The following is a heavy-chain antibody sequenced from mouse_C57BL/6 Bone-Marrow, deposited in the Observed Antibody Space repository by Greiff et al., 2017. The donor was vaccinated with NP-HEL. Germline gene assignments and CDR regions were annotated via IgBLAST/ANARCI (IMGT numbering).Heavy chain of an antibody. D-gene: IGHD2-2*01. CDR2: IDPNSGGT. J-gene: IGHJ3*01. V-gene: IGHV1-72*01. CDR1: GYTFTSYW. CDR3: TRGGYDESCAY. Sequence: QVQLQQPGAELVKPGASVKLSCKASGYTFTSYWMHWVKQRPGQGLEWIGRIDPNSGGTNYNEKFKSKATLTVDKPSSTAYMQLSSLTSEDSAVYYCTRGGYDESCAYWGQGTLVTVSA.